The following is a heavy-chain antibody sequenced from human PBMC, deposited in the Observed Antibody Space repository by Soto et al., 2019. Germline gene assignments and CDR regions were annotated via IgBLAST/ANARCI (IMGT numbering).Heavy chain of an antibody. V-gene: IGHV1-69*02. CDR3: AILPITGTGNFEDMKY. D-gene: IGHD1-7*01. CDR1: GGTFSSYT. CDR2: IIPILGIA. Sequence: ASVKVSCKASGGTFSSYTISWVRQAPGQGLEWMGRIIPILGIANYAQKFQGRVTITADKSTSTAYMELSSLRSEDTAVYYCAILPITGTGNFEDMKYWGQGTLVTVSS. J-gene: IGHJ4*02.